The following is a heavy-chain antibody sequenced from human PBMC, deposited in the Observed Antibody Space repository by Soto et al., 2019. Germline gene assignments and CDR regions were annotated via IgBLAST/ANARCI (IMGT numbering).Heavy chain of an antibody. CDR1: GGSISSGGYY. CDR2: IYYSGST. V-gene: IGHV4-31*03. CDR3: ARVGGINGFDP. Sequence: QVQLQESGPGLVKPSQTLSLTCTVSGGSISSGGYYWSWIRQHPGKGLEWIGYIYYSGSTYYNPSLKXRXTXSXXTSKNQFSLKLSSVTAADTAVYYCARVGGINGFDPWGQGTLVTVSS. J-gene: IGHJ5*02. D-gene: IGHD1-20*01.